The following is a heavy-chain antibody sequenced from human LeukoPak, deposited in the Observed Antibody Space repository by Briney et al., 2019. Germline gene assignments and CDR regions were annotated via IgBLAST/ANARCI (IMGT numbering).Heavy chain of an antibody. CDR3: ATASYSSGPYYYGMDV. CDR1: GFTFSPYA. D-gene: IGHD6-19*01. J-gene: IGHJ6*02. V-gene: IGHV3-23*01. CDR2: ISGSDGST. Sequence: GGSLRLSCAASGFTFSPYALSWVRQAPGKGLEWVSSISGSDGSTFYADSVKGWFSISRDNSKNTLYLHMNSLRAEDTALYYCATASYSSGPYYYGMDVWGHGTTVTVSS.